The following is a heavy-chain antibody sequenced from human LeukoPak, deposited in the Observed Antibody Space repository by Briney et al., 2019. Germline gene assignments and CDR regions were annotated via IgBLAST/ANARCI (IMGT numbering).Heavy chain of an antibody. CDR1: GGSFSGYY. V-gene: IGHV4-34*01. CDR3: ATHSSGYSTDY. J-gene: IGHJ4*02. D-gene: IGHD3-22*01. Sequence: SETLSLTCAVYGGSFSGYYWSWIRQPPGKGLEWIGEINHSGSTNYNPSLKSRVTISVDTSKNQFSLKLSSVTAADTAVYYCATHSSGYSTDYWGQGTLVTVSS. CDR2: INHSGST.